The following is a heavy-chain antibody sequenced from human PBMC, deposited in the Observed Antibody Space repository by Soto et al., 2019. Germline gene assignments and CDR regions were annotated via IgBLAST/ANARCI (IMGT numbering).Heavy chain of an antibody. V-gene: IGHV4-30-2*01. CDR3: AREYTAWPLAYGLDV. D-gene: IGHD2-2*02. Sequence: SETLSLTCAVSGGSVSSGVFSWNWIRQPPGQGLEWIGYISHGGSPHYTPSLRSRVSISVDRSTNVISLNLTSMTPEDTAVYYCAREYTAWPLAYGLDVWGQGTTVTVSS. CDR1: GGSVSSGVFS. J-gene: IGHJ6*02. CDR2: ISHGGSP.